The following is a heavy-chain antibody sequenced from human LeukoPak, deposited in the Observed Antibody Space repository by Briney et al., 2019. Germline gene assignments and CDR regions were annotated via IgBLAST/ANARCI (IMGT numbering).Heavy chain of an antibody. D-gene: IGHD5-18*01. J-gene: IGHJ4*02. Sequence: GASVKVSCKASGYTFTGYYVHWVRQAPGQGLEWMGRINPNSGDTNYAQKFQGRVTMTRDTSISTAYMELSSLRSEDTAVYYCVREGSYGETPFDYWGQGTLVTVSS. CDR3: VREGSYGETPFDY. V-gene: IGHV1-2*06. CDR2: INPNSGDT. CDR1: GYTFTGYY.